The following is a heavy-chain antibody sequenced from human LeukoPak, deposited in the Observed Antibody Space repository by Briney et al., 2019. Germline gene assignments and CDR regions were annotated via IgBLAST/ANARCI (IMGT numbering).Heavy chain of an antibody. D-gene: IGHD3-22*01. Sequence: GGSLRLSCAASGFTFSNYAMTWVRLAPGKGLEWVSAITGNTANTYYPDSVKGRFTISRDNSKNTVYLQMNSLRVEDTAVYYCAKRYVSSNYYQCLGEWGQGTLVTVSS. CDR1: GFTFSNYA. CDR3: AKRYVSSNYYQCLGE. V-gene: IGHV3-23*01. CDR2: ITGNTANT. J-gene: IGHJ4*02.